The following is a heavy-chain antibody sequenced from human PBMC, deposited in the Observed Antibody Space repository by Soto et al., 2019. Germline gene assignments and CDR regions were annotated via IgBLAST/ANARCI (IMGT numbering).Heavy chain of an antibody. V-gene: IGHV1-18*04. CDR3: AREVGHMDV. D-gene: IGHD2-2*01. J-gene: IGHJ6*02. CDR2: VSPYNGDT. Sequence: QVKLVQSGAEVKKPGASVKVSCKAFGYTFTTYGINWVRQAPGQGLEWMGWVSPYNGDTTYAQKVKGRVTMTTDTSTRTAYLELRSLRSDATAMYYCAREVGHMDVWGQGTTVTVSS. CDR1: GYTFTTYG.